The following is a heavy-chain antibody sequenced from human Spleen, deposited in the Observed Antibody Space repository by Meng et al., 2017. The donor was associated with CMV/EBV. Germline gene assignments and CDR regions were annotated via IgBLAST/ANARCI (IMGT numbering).Heavy chain of an antibody. Sequence: SCKASGYTFTRYYMHWVRQAPGQGLEWMGIINPIGGTTNYAQKFQGRVTMTWDTSTTTGYMELSSLRSEDTAVYYCAREGYGDLDFDYWGQGTLVTVSS. CDR2: INPIGGTT. CDR1: GYTFTRYY. J-gene: IGHJ4*02. CDR3: AREGYGDLDFDY. V-gene: IGHV1-46*01. D-gene: IGHD4-17*01.